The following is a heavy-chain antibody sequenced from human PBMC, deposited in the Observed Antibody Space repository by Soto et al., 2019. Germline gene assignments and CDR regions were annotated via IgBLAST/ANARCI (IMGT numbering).Heavy chain of an antibody. CDR2: IYFSGST. D-gene: IGHD6-6*01. V-gene: IGHV4-59*01. Sequence: SETLSLTCTVSGGSISSDYWSWVRQPPGKGLEWIGYIYFSGSTNYNPSLESRVTISLDASKTQFSLKLRSLTTADTAVYYCAGVGGVAARTFAYWGQGTLVTVSS. CDR3: AGVGGVAARTFAY. CDR1: GGSISSDY. J-gene: IGHJ4*02.